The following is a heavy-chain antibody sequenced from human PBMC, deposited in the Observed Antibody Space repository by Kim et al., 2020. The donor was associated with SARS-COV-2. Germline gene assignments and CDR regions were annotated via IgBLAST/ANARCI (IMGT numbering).Heavy chain of an antibody. J-gene: IGHJ4*02. CDR1: GGTFSSYA. V-gene: IGHV1-69*13. CDR3: ARGPAYTPPRNPASITGPDWHFDY. D-gene: IGHD1-20*01. CDR2: IIPIFGTA. Sequence: SVKVSCKASGGTFSSYAISWVRQAPGQGLEWMGGIIPIFGTANYAQKFQGRVTITADESTSTAYMELSSLRSEDTAVYYCARGPAYTPPRNPASITGPDWHFDYWGQGTLVTVSS.